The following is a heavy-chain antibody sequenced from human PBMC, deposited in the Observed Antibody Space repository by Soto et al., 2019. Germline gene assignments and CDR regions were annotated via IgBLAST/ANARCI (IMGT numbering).Heavy chain of an antibody. CDR1: GFIFTSYG. V-gene: IGHV3-30*03. CDR3: ARSRDGYSFYFYYGMDG. Sequence: GGSLRLSCAASGFIFTSYGMHWVRQAPGKGLEWMALILHDGSAEYYADSVKGRFTISRDNSKNTLYPQMNSLTAEDTAVYYCARSRDGYSFYFYYGMDGWGQGTTVTVSS. J-gene: IGHJ6*02. D-gene: IGHD4-4*01. CDR2: ILHDGSAE.